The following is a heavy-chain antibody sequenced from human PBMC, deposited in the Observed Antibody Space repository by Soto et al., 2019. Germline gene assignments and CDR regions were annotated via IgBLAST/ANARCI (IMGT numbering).Heavy chain of an antibody. Sequence: GGSLRLSCAASGFTFSSYGMHWVRQAPGKGLEWVAVISYDGSNKYYADSVKGRFTISRDNSKNTLYLQMNSLRAEDTAVYYCAKSSVGATTLDYFDYWGQGTLVTV. CDR3: AKSSVGATTLDYFDY. D-gene: IGHD1-26*01. CDR1: GFTFSSYG. J-gene: IGHJ4*02. V-gene: IGHV3-30*18. CDR2: ISYDGSNK.